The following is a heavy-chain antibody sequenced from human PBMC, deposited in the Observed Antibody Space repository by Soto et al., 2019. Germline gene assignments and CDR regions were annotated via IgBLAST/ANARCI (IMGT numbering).Heavy chain of an antibody. J-gene: IGHJ4*02. V-gene: IGHV3-30*18. Sequence: QVQLVESGGGVVQPGRSLRLSCAASGFTFSSYGMHWVRQAPGKGLEWVAVISYDGSNKYYADSVKGRFTISRDNSKNTLYLQMNSLRAEGTAVYYCAKDFRKGYYYDSSGYYPVDYWGQGTLVTVSS. CDR1: GFTFSSYG. CDR2: ISYDGSNK. D-gene: IGHD3-22*01. CDR3: AKDFRKGYYYDSSGYYPVDY.